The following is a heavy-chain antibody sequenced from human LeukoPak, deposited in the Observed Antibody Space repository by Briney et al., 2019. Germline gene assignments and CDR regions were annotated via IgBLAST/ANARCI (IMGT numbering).Heavy chain of an antibody. CDR1: GFTFSSYG. CDR3: ARDRTTVTVFDY. D-gene: IGHD4-17*01. Sequence: GGSLRLSCAASGFTFSSYGMSWVRQAPGKGLECVSVISGSGTNTYYADSVKGRFTISRDNSKNTLYLQMNSLRADDTAVYYCARDRTTVTVFDYWGQGTLVTVSS. J-gene: IGHJ4*02. V-gene: IGHV3-23*01. CDR2: ISGSGTNT.